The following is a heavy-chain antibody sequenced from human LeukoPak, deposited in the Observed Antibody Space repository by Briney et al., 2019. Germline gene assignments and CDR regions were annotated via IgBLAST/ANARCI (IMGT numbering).Heavy chain of an antibody. CDR3: ARDPAYCGGDCYSLGAFDI. CDR2: ISSNGSTI. V-gene: IGHV3-48*03. CDR1: RCTFSSYE. D-gene: IGHD2-21*02. Sequence: GGSLRLSCAASRCTFSSYEMNWVRQAPGKGLEWVSYISSNGSTIYYADSVKGRFTISRDNAKNSLYLQMNSLRAEDTAVYYCARDPAYCGGDCYSLGAFDIWGQGAMVTVSS. J-gene: IGHJ3*02.